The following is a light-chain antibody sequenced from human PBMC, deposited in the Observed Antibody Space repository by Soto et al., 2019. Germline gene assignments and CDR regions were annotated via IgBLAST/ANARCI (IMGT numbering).Light chain of an antibody. CDR3: QQRQYWPPIT. Sequence: EIVLTQSPGTLSLSPGERATLSCRASQSVSNNYLAWYQQKPGQAPRLLIYGASNRATGVPARISGSVSGTEFTLTIASLQSEDFAIYYCQQRQYWPPITFGQGTRLEIK. CDR1: QSVSNN. J-gene: IGKJ5*01. V-gene: IGKV3-15*01. CDR2: GAS.